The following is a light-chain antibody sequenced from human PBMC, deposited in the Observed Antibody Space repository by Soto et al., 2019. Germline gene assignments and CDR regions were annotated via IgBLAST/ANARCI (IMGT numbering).Light chain of an antibody. J-gene: IGKJ5*01. CDR3: QQRSNWAIT. V-gene: IGKV1-5*01. CDR1: QSISSW. Sequence: DIQMTQSPSTLSASVGDRVTITCRASQSISSWLAWYQQKPGKAPKLLIYDASSLESGVPSRFSGSGSGTEFTLTISSLEPEDFAVYYCQQRSNWAITFGQGTRLEIK. CDR2: DAS.